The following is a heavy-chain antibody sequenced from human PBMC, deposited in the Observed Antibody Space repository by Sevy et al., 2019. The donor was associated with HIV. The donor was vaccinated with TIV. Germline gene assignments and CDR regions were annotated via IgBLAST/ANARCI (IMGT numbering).Heavy chain of an antibody. J-gene: IGHJ4*02. CDR3: VRRGVDAYNVYFDL. Sequence: GGSLRLSCTASGFTFSAYSMNWVRQAPGKGLEWLSYISTGTDDIYYADSAKGRFTISRDDAKKSVYLEMKSLRDQATALYYCVRRGVDAYNVYFDLWGQGTLVTVSS. V-gene: IGHV3-21*05. D-gene: IGHD3-10*01. CDR2: ISTGTDDI. CDR1: GFTFSAYS.